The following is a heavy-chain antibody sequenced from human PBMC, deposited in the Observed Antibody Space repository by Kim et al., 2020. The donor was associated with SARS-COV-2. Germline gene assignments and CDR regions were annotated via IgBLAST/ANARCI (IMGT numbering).Heavy chain of an antibody. J-gene: IGHJ5*02. CDR1: GSSFSSAG. CDR3: GKDRFSASNYVQIEH. D-gene: IGHD4-4*01. CDR2: ISYEGSNK. V-gene: IGHV3-30*18. Sequence: GGSLRLSCAASGSSFSSAGMHWVRQAPGKGLEWLAVISYEGSNKYYSDSVKGRFSISRDNSKKTLYLQMDSLKTEDTAVYYCGKDRFSASNYVQIEHWGQGTLVAVSS.